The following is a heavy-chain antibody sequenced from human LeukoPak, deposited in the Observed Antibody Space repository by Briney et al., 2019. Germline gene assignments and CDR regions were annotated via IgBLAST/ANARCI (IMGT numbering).Heavy chain of an antibody. CDR3: ASLSPIVVVVAATPKYLDY. J-gene: IGHJ4*02. Sequence: SETLSLTCTVSGGSISSSNYYWGWIRQPPGKGLEWIGSIYYSGSTYYSPSLKSRVTISVDTSKNQFSLKLSSVTAADTAVYYCASLSPIVVVVAATPKYLDYWGQGTLVTVSS. CDR2: IYYSGST. CDR1: GGSISSSNYY. D-gene: IGHD2-15*01. V-gene: IGHV4-39*07.